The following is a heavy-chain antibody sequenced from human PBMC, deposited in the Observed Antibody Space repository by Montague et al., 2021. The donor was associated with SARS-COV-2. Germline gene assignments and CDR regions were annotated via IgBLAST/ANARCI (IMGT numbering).Heavy chain of an antibody. CDR1: GVSLSTSTW. CDR3: ARGGLGNRGFDY. CDR2: IYLSGFT. D-gene: IGHD3/OR15-3a*01. J-gene: IGHJ4*02. Sequence: SETLSLTCVVSGVSLSTSTWWSWVRQSPGKGLEWVGEIYLSGFTXYNPSVKSRVSISLDDSRSQFSLRLTSVTAADTAVYFCARGGLGNRGFDYWGQGTLVTVSS. V-gene: IGHV4-4*02.